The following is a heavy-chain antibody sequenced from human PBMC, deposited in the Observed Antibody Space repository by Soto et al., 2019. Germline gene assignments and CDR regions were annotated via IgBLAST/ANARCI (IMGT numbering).Heavy chain of an antibody. CDR1: GYRFTSYW. CDR3: ARQTVPTTDGNFDY. CDR2: IYPGDSDT. J-gene: IGHJ4*02. D-gene: IGHD4-17*01. Sequence: GDSLKVSCRGSGYRFTSYWIGWVRQIPGKGLEWMGIIYPGDSDTRYSPSFQGQVTISADKSISTAYLQWSSLKASDTAMYYCARQTVPTTDGNFDYWGQGTLVTVSS. V-gene: IGHV5-51*01.